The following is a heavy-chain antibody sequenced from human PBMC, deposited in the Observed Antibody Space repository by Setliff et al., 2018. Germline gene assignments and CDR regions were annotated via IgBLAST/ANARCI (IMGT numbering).Heavy chain of an antibody. CDR2: IFYSGSA. D-gene: IGHD3-22*01. CDR1: GGPTIGYY. CDR3: ARQDRFYDRSVFVEYFQH. V-gene: IGHV4-59*08. Sequence: SETLSLTCAVSGGPTIGYYWTWIRQAPGKGLEWIGYIFYSGSARYNPSLESRVTMSVDTSKNQISLKLTSVTAADTAVYYCARQDRFYDRSVFVEYFQHWGQGALVTVSS. J-gene: IGHJ1*01.